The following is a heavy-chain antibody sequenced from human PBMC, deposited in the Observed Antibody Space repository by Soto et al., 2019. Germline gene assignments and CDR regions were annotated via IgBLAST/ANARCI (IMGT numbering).Heavy chain of an antibody. Sequence: GGSLRLSCAASGFTFSSYGMHWVRQAPGKGLEWVAVISYDGSNKYYADSVKGRFTISRDNSKNTLYLQMNSLRAEDTAVYYCANGGDSGSYGIKGNYYYGMDVWGQGTTVTVSS. V-gene: IGHV3-30*18. D-gene: IGHD1-26*01. CDR1: GFTFSSYG. CDR3: ANGGDSGSYGIKGNYYYGMDV. J-gene: IGHJ6*02. CDR2: ISYDGSNK.